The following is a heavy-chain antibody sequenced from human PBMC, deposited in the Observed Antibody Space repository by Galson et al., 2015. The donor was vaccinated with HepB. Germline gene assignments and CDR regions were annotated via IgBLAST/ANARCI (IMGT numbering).Heavy chain of an antibody. CDR2: ISSSGSYI. J-gene: IGHJ3*01. CDR1: GFTFSSYS. CDR3: ASDGSGPMVRVVHDAFGF. Sequence: SLRLSCAASGFTFSSYSMNWVRQAPGKGLEWVSSISSSGSYIYYADSVKGRFTISRDNAKNSLYLQMNSLRAEDTAVYYCASDGSGPMVRVVHDAFGFWGQGTMVTVSS. V-gene: IGHV3-21*01. D-gene: IGHD3-10*01.